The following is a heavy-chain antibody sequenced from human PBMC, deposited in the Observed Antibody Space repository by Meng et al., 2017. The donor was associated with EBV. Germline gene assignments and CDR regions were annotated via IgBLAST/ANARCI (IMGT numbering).Heavy chain of an antibody. D-gene: IGHD5-24*01. Sequence: HLQRGVAGLFNPSGTLSLPCAGYGGSFSGYYWSWIRQPPGKGLEWIGEINHSGSTNYNPSLKSRVTISVDTSKNQFSLKLSSVTAADTAVYYCARGRWLQPGSYFDYWGQGTLVTVSS. V-gene: IGHV4-34*01. CDR1: GGSFSGYY. CDR2: INHSGST. CDR3: ARGRWLQPGSYFDY. J-gene: IGHJ4*02.